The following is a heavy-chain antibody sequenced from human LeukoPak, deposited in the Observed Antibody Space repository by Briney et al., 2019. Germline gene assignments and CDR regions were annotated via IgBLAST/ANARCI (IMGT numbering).Heavy chain of an antibody. CDR2: INPNSGGT. V-gene: IGHV1-2*02. J-gene: IGHJ4*02. D-gene: IGHD2-15*01. Sequence: ASVKVSCKSSGYTFTDYHVHWVRQAPGQGLEWMGWINPNSGGTNCAQKLQGRVTMTRDTSISTAYMELSRLRSDDTAVYYCARGYCSGGSCFDFDYWGQGTLVTVSS. CDR1: GYTFTDYH. CDR3: ARGYCSGGSCFDFDY.